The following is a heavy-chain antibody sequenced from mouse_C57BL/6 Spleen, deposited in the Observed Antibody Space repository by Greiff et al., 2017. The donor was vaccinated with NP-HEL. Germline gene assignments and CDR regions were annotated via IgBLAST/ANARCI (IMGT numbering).Heavy chain of an antibody. CDR3: ALTGTKNY. D-gene: IGHD4-1*01. CDR2: IDPSDSYT. Sequence: VQLQQPGAELVMPGASVKLSCKASGYTFTSYWMHWVKQRPGQGLEWIGEIDPSDSYTNYNQKFKGKSTLTVDKSSSTAYMQLSSLTSEDSAVYYCALTGTKNYWGQGTTLTVSS. CDR1: GYTFTSYW. J-gene: IGHJ2*01. V-gene: IGHV1-69*01.